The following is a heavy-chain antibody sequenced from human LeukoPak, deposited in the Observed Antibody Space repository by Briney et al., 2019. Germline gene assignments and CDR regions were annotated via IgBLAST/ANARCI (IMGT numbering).Heavy chain of an antibody. CDR2: IKQDGSEK. V-gene: IGHV3-7*01. D-gene: IGHD3-10*01. CDR3: ARDATGSSFYDY. Sequence: GGPLRLSCAASGFTFSNYWMNWVRQAPGKGLECVANIKQDGSEKYYVDSVLGRFTVSRDNAKNSLILQMNSLRAEDTAVYYCARDATGSSFYDYWGQGTLVTDSS. CDR1: GFTFSNYW. J-gene: IGHJ4*02.